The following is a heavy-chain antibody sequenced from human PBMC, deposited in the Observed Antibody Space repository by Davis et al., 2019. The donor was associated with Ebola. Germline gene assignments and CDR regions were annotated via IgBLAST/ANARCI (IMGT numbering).Heavy chain of an antibody. D-gene: IGHD3-9*01. J-gene: IGHJ4*02. CDR3: ARDFDGGNYYFDY. CDR2: IIPIFDTP. CDR1: GSFSSHP. V-gene: IGHV1-69*13. Sequence: SVKVSCKTSGSFSSHPISWVRQAPRQGLEWMGGIIPIFDTPRYAQKFQGRITITADASTSTAYMELSSLRSEDTATYFCARDFDGGNYYFDYWGPGTPVTVSS.